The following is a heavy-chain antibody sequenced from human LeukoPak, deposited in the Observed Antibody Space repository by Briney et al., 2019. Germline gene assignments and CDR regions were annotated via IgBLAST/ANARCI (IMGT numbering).Heavy chain of an antibody. CDR1: GFIFNNSA. D-gene: IGHD3-10*01. CDR2: INGGGTGT. CDR3: AKKRPRGVEDY. Sequence: GGSLRLSCAASGFIFNNSAMSWVRQAPGKGLEWVSGINGGGTGTYYAYSVRGRVTISRDNSKNTLHLDMNSVRAEDTAIYYCAKKRPRGVEDYWGQGTLVTVSS. V-gene: IGHV3-23*01. J-gene: IGHJ4*02.